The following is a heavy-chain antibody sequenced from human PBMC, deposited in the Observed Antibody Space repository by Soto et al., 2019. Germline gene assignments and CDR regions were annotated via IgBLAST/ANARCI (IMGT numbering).Heavy chain of an antibody. CDR1: GFTFSSYA. J-gene: IGHJ6*02. V-gene: IGHV3-23*01. CDR2: ISGSGGST. CDR3: AKDHPTPYSSSRITYYYYYGMDV. Sequence: GGSLRLSCAASGFTFSSYAMSWVRQAPGKGLEWVSAISGSGGSTYYADSVKGRFTISRDNSKNTLYLQMNSLRAEDTAVYYCAKDHPTPYSSSRITYYYYYGMDVWGQGTTVTVSS. D-gene: IGHD6-13*01.